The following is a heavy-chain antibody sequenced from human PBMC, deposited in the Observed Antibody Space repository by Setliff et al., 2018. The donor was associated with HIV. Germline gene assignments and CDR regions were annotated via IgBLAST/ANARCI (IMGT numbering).Heavy chain of an antibody. D-gene: IGHD6-6*01. CDR1: GFTFTSHS. Sequence: GGSLRLSCVTSGFTFTSHSMNWVRLRPGKGLEWVASISGSGTYTHYADSVRGRFTVSRNNAKNSLWLQLDSLKVEDTAVYYCVRQVSYYHFYMDVWGKGTTVTVSS. V-gene: IGHV3-21*04. CDR2: ISGSGTYT. J-gene: IGHJ6*03. CDR3: VRQVSYYHFYMDV.